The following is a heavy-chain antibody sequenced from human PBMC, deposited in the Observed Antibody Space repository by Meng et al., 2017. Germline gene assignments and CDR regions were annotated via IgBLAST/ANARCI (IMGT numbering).Heavy chain of an antibody. Sequence: VQIRQWGSCLLKPSVTLTLTCAGSGGSFSGYYWSWIRQPPGKVMEWIGEINHSGSTNYNPSLKSRVTISVETYKNQFSLKLSSVTAADTAVYYCARGGYSSSGGSGYEYFQHWGQGTLVTVSS. CDR1: GGSFSGYY. V-gene: IGHV4-34*01. J-gene: IGHJ1*01. CDR3: ARGGYSSSGGSGYEYFQH. D-gene: IGHD6-13*01. CDR2: INHSGST.